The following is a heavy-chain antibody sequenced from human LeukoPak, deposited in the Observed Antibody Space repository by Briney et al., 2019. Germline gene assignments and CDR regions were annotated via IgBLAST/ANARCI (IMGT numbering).Heavy chain of an antibody. J-gene: IGHJ4*02. CDR1: GGTFSSYA. Sequence: ASVKVSCKASGGTFSSYAISWVRQAPGQGLEWMGGIIPIFGTANYAQKFQGRVTITADKSTSTAYMELSSLRSEDTAVYYCARKWNDFWSGYYSLWGQGTLVTVSS. D-gene: IGHD3-3*01. V-gene: IGHV1-69*06. CDR2: IIPIFGTA. CDR3: ARKWNDFWSGYYSL.